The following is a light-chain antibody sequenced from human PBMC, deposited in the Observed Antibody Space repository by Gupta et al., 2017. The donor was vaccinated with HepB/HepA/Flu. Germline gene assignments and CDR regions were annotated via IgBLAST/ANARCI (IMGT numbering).Light chain of an antibody. CDR2: GTT. V-gene: IGKV3-20*01. CDR3: QQYGWAAVT. J-gene: IGKJ3*01. Sequence: VLTQSPGTLSLSPGESATLSCRASQSVSSSYLAWYQQKPGQPPRLLIDGTTSRAAGTPGRGSGGGSGAASTSTSRRMEAEDVAVLYRQQYGWAAVTFGPGTKVEIK. CDR1: QSVSSSY.